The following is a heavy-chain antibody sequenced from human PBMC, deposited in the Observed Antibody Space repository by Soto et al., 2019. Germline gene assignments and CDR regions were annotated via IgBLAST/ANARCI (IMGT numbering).Heavy chain of an antibody. CDR3: AREGILTGYYSHYYYYYMDV. CDR2: IYYSGST. CDR1: GGSISSYY. V-gene: IGHV4-59*01. D-gene: IGHD3-9*01. J-gene: IGHJ6*03. Sequence: SETLSLTCTVSGGSISSYYWSWIRQPPGKGLEWIGYIYYSGSTNYNPSLKSRVTISVDTSKNQFSLKLSSVTAADTAVYYCAREGILTGYYSHYYYYYMDVWGKGTTVTVSS.